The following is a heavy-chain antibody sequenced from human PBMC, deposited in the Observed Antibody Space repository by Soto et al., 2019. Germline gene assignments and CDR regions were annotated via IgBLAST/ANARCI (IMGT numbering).Heavy chain of an antibody. J-gene: IGHJ3*02. CDR1: GFTFSSYG. D-gene: IGHD3-10*01. V-gene: IGHV3-30*18. Sequence: QVQLVESGGGVVQPGRSLRLSCAASGFTFSSYGMHWVRQAPGKGLEWVAVISYDGSNKYYADSVKGRFTISRDNSKNTLYLQMNSLRAEDTAVYYCAKAPELWFGELFNAFDMWGQGTMVTVSS. CDR3: AKAPELWFGELFNAFDM. CDR2: ISYDGSNK.